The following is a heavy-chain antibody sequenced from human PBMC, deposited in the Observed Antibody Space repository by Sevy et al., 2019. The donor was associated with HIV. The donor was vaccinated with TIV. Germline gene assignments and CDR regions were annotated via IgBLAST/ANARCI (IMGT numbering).Heavy chain of an antibody. J-gene: IGHJ4*02. CDR3: ARVVLYYDANYCDY. CDR2: ISGTSGTI. D-gene: IGHD3-22*01. CDR1: GFIFSQYS. Sequence: GSLRLSCAASGFIFSQYSMNWVRQAPGKGLELLSYISGTSGTIYYAASVKGRFTISRDNAKKSVYLQMNSLRDEDTAVYSCARVVLYYDANYCDYWGQGALVTVSS. V-gene: IGHV3-48*02.